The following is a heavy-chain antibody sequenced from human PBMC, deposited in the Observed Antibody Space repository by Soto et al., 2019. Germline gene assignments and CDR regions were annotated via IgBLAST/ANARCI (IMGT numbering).Heavy chain of an antibody. V-gene: IGHV4-4*07. Sequence: QVQLQESGPGLVKPSETLSLTCTVSGGSISGYYWSWIRQPAGKGLESIGRIYTTGSTNYNPSLKSRVTMSLDTSKNQFSLKLTSVTAADTAVYYCARDDAGITAAGVYRGQGTLVTVSS. D-gene: IGHD6-13*01. J-gene: IGHJ4*02. CDR1: GGSISGYY. CDR3: ARDDAGITAAGVY. CDR2: IYTTGST.